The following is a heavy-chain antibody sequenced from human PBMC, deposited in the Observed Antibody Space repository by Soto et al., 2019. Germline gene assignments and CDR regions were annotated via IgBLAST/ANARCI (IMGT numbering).Heavy chain of an antibody. Sequence: WGSLRLSWAASGFTLSSFFMHWVRQGPGKGLEWVSTISGSGGTIYYADSVKGRFTISRDNAKNSLYLQMNSLRAEDTAVYYCARVLDYDYVWGSYPLNWFDPWGQGTLVTVSS. J-gene: IGHJ5*02. CDR1: GFTLSSFF. V-gene: IGHV3-21*01. CDR2: ISGSGGTI. CDR3: ARVLDYDYVWGSYPLNWFDP. D-gene: IGHD3-16*02.